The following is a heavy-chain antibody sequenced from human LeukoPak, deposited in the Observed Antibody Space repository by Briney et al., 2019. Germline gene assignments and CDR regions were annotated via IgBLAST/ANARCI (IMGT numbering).Heavy chain of an antibody. CDR2: IYYSGST. D-gene: IGHD4-11*01. V-gene: IGHV4-30-4*08. CDR3: YAMMTTVRLFQH. J-gene: IGHJ1*01. Sequence: SETLSLTCTVSGGSISSGDYYWSWIRQPPGKGLEWIGYIYYSGSTYYNPSLKSRVTISVDTSKKQFSLKVSSVTAADMAVYWCYAMMTTVRLFQHWGQGTLVTVSS. CDR1: GGSISSGDYY.